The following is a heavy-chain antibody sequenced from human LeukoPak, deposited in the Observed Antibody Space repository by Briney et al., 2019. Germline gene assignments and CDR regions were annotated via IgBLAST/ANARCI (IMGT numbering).Heavy chain of an antibody. CDR3: AKAGLEDAFDI. V-gene: IGHV4-59*01. D-gene: IGHD6-19*01. CDR1: GGSISSYY. Sequence: ETLSLTCTVSGGSISSYYWSWIRQPPGKGLEWIGYIYYSGSTNYNPSLKSRVTISVDTSKNQFSLKLSSVTAADTAVYYCAKAGLEDAFDIWGQGTMVTVSS. J-gene: IGHJ3*02. CDR2: IYYSGST.